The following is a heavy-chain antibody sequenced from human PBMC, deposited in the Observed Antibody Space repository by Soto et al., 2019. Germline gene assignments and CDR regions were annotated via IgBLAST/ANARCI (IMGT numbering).Heavy chain of an antibody. CDR3: AKLGLYSTSAGQLDY. V-gene: IGHV1-2*02. D-gene: IGHD6-6*01. Sequence: ASVKVSCKASGYTFTDYYIHWVRQAPGQGLEWMGWINPNSGGTNSAQNFQGRVTMTRDTSISTAYMELSRLRSDDTAVYFCAKLGLYSTSAGQLDYWGQGTLVTVSS. CDR1: GYTFTDYY. J-gene: IGHJ4*02. CDR2: INPNSGGT.